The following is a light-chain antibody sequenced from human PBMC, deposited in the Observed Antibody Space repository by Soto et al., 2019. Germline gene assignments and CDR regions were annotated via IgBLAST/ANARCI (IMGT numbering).Light chain of an antibody. CDR3: QQYNKWTWT. CDR2: GAS. V-gene: IGKV3-15*01. CDR1: RSISDP. Sequence: IVMTQSPATLSVSPGGRATLSCRARRSISDPLAWYQQKPGQAPRLLSYGASKRATGFPARFSGSGSGTDFTLTISSLQSEDFAVYYCQQYNKWTWTFGQRTKV. J-gene: IGKJ1*01.